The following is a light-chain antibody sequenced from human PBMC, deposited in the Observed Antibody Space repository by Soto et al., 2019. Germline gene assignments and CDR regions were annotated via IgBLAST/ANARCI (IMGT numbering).Light chain of an antibody. CDR2: GNS. Sequence: QSVLTQPPSVSGAPGQRVTISCTGSSSNIGAGYDVHWYQQLPGTAPKLLIYGNSNRPSGVPDRFSGSKSGTSASLAITGLQAEDEADYYCSSHAGIKNVVFGGGTQLTVL. CDR3: SSHAGIKNVV. V-gene: IGLV1-40*01. CDR1: SSNIGAGYD. J-gene: IGLJ3*02.